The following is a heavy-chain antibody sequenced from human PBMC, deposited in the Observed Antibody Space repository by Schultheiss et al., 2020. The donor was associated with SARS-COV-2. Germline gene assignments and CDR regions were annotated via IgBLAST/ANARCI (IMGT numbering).Heavy chain of an antibody. D-gene: IGHD2-8*01. Sequence: GGSLRLSCAASGFTFSSYGMHWVRQAPGKGLEWVAVIWYDGSNKYYADSVKGRFTISRDNSKNTLYLQMNSLRAEDTAVYYCARDGPYCTNGVCYSSSGMDVWGQGTTVTVSS. CDR2: IWYDGSNK. CDR3: ARDGPYCTNGVCYSSSGMDV. CDR1: GFTFSSYG. V-gene: IGHV3-33*08. J-gene: IGHJ6*02.